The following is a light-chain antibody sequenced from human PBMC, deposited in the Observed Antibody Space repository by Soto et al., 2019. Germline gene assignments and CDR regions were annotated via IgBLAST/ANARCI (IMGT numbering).Light chain of an antibody. V-gene: IGKV3-15*01. CDR1: QSVGRK. Sequence: EIVMTQSXXXPSVSPRVRATLSCRASQSVGRKLVWYQQKAGQAPRPLIFDASTRATGIPARFSGSGSGTEFTLTISRLEPEDFAVYYCQQYDKWFSITFGQGTRLEIK. CDR2: DAS. J-gene: IGKJ5*01. CDR3: QQYDKWFSIT.